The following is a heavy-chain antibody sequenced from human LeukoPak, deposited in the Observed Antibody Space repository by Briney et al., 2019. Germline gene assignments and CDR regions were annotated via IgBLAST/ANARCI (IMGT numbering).Heavy chain of an antibody. CDR2: TYYRSKWYN. CDR3: ARGSLGTYYYDSSGYWAFDY. CDR1: GDSVSSNSAA. Sequence: SQTLSLTCAISGDSVSSNSAAWNWIRQSPSRGLEWLGRTYYRSKWYNDYAVSVKSRITINPDTSKNQFSLQLNSVTPEDTAVYYCARGSLGTYYYDSSGYWAFDYWGQGTLVTVSS. D-gene: IGHD3-22*01. V-gene: IGHV6-1*01. J-gene: IGHJ4*02.